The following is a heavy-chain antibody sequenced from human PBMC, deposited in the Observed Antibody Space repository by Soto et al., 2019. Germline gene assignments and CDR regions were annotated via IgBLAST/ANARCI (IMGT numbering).Heavy chain of an antibody. J-gene: IGHJ4*02. CDR1: GGTFNTYT. CDR2: FIPILDMA. V-gene: IGHV1-69*02. Sequence: QVQVVQSGAEVKKPESSVKVSCKPSGGTFNTYTVNWVRLAPGHGLEWMGRFIPILDMANYAQKFQDRVTLPADRSTFTAYTELNSLTSDDTAVYYCAITYCRDNSCPRDFDFWGPGTRVTVSS. CDR3: AITYCRDNSCPRDFDF. D-gene: IGHD2-21*01.